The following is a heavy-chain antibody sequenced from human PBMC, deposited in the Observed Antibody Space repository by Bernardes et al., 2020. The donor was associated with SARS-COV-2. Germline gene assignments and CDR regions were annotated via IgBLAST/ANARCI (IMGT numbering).Heavy chain of an antibody. CDR1: GFTVSRYW. V-gene: IGHV3-7*04. CDR3: ARDHTSTILDY. CDR2: IKQDGSEK. J-gene: IGHJ4*02. D-gene: IGHD2-21*01. Sequence: GGNLSLSSAVSGFTVSRYWVRWVRPAPGKGLEWMAQIKQDGSEKYYIDSVKGRFTISRDNAKNSLYLQMNSLRAEDTAVHYCARDHTSTILDYWGQGTLVTVSS.